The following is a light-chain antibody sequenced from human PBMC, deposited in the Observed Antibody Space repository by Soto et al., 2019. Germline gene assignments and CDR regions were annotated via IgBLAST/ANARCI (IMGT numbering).Light chain of an antibody. V-gene: IGKV1-5*03. J-gene: IGKJ4*01. Sequence: DFQMTQSPSTLSASVGDRVTITCRASQRISSWLAWYQQKPGKAPKLLIYEASILQSGVPSRFSGSGSGTEFTLTISGLQADDFATYYCQHFLTYPLTFGGVTKVDI. CDR2: EAS. CDR3: QHFLTYPLT. CDR1: QRISSW.